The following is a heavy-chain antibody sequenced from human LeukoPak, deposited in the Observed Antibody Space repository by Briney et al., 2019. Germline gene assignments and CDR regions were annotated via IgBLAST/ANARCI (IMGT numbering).Heavy chain of an antibody. Sequence: GGSLRLSCAASGFTFSSYSMNWVRQAPGKGLEWVSSISSSSSYIYYADSVKGRFTISRDNAKNSLYLQMNSLRAEDTAVYYCAKTLEDTIFGVVIISYYYYMDVWGKGTTVTVSS. CDR2: ISSSSSYI. D-gene: IGHD3-3*01. CDR3: AKTLEDTIFGVVIISYYYYMDV. J-gene: IGHJ6*03. V-gene: IGHV3-21*01. CDR1: GFTFSSYS.